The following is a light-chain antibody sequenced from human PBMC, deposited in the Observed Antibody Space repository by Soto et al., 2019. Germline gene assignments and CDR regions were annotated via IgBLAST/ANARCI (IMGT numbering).Light chain of an antibody. CDR2: AAS. CDR3: QQRWHWHPNT. J-gene: IGKJ5*01. CDR1: ESIDKW. Sequence: DIRMTQSPSTLSASVGDTVTITCRASESIDKWLAWYQQKPGKAPKLLIFAASTLIRGVPSRFRGRGSGTEFTLTISSLEPEDFGVYYCQQRWHWHPNTFGQGTRLEIK. V-gene: IGKV1-5*01.